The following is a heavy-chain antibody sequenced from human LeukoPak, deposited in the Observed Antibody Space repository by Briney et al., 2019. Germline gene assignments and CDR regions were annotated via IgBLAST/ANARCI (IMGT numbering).Heavy chain of an antibody. CDR1: GGFNTHYY. V-gene: IGHV4-59*01. CDR2: IYHSGST. CDR3: ARGQWLPVFDF. Sequence: AETLSLTCAVSGGFNTHYYWTWVRQPPGKELEWIGYIYHSGSTKYNPSLTSRVTISVDTSKNHFSLKLSSVTAADTAVYYCARGQWLPVFDFWGQGTLVTVSS. D-gene: IGHD3-22*01. J-gene: IGHJ5*01.